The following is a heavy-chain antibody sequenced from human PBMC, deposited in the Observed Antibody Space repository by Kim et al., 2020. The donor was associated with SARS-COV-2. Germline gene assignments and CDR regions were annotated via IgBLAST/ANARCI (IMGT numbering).Heavy chain of an antibody. CDR2: IYHSGST. CDR1: GGSISSSNW. V-gene: IGHV4-4*02. CDR3: ARVNQWFGELKGVNWFDP. J-gene: IGHJ5*02. Sequence: SETLSLTCAVSGGSISSSNWWSWVRQPPGKGLEWIGEIYHSGSTNYNPSLKSRVTISVDKSKNQFSLKLSSVTAADTAVYYCARVNQWFGELKGVNWFDPWGQGTLVTVSS. D-gene: IGHD3-10*01.